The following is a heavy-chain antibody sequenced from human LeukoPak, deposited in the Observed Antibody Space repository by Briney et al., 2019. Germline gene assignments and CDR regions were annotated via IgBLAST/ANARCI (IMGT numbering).Heavy chain of an antibody. CDR1: GGTFSSYA. CDR2: IIPIFGTA. V-gene: IGHV1-69*05. Sequence: ASVKVSCKASGGTFSSYAISWVRQAPGQGLEWMGGIIPIFGTANYAQKFQGRVTITTDESTSTAYMELSSLRSEDTAVYYCARDLVAAAGTAHAFDIWGQGTMVTVSS. CDR3: ARDLVAAAGTAHAFDI. J-gene: IGHJ3*02. D-gene: IGHD6-13*01.